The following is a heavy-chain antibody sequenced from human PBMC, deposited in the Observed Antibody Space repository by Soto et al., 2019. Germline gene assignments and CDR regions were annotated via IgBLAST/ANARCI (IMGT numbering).Heavy chain of an antibody. Sequence: QITLKESGPTLVKPAQTLTLTCTCSEFSVSTTGVGVGWIRQPPGKALEWLALIYWDDDKRYSPSLKSRLTITKDTSENQVVLRMTNLDPVDTATYYCAHRLTSPYYYAGSDYPHVFDIWGQGTMVTVS. D-gene: IGHD3-22*01. CDR1: EFSVSTTGVG. J-gene: IGHJ3*02. CDR3: AHRLTSPYYYAGSDYPHVFDI. V-gene: IGHV2-5*02. CDR2: IYWDDDK.